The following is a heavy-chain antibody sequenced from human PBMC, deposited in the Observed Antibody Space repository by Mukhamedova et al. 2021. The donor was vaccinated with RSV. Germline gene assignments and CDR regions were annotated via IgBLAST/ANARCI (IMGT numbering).Heavy chain of an antibody. V-gene: IGHV3-48*03. CDR1: GFTFDTHD. CDR2: ISASGRSI. Sequence: WAASGFTFDTHDMNWARQAPGKGLEGISYISASGRSIYYAASVKGRFTVSRDNDKNSLYLDLSSLRAEATAVYYCARDQGQNTPYYF. D-gene: IGHD2-15*01. CDR3: ARDQGQNTPYYF. J-gene: IGHJ4*01.